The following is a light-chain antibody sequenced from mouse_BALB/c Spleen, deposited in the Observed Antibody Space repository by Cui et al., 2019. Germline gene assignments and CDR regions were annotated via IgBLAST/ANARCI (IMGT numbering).Light chain of an antibody. V-gene: IGKV4-68*01. Sequence: QIVLTQSPAPMSASPGEKVTMTCSASSSVSYMYWYQQKPRSSPKPWIYLTSNLASGVPARFSGSGSGTSYSLTISGMEAEDAATYYCQQWSSNPPTFGAGTKLELK. CDR2: LTS. CDR1: SSVSY. CDR3: QQWSSNPPT. J-gene: IGKJ5*01.